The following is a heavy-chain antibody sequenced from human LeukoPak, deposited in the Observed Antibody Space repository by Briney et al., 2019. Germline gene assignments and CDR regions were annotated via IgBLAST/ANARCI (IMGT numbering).Heavy chain of an antibody. J-gene: IGHJ4*02. V-gene: IGHV1-18*01. CDR3: ARDRMTTVTLGGY. D-gene: IGHD4-17*01. CDR1: GYTFTSYG. Sequence: ASVKVSCKASGYTFTSYGISWVRQAPGQGLGLKGWTSAYNGNTNYAQKLQGRVTMTTDTSMSTAYMELRSLRSDDTAVYYCARDRMTTVTLGGYWGQGTLVTVSS. CDR2: TSAYNGNT.